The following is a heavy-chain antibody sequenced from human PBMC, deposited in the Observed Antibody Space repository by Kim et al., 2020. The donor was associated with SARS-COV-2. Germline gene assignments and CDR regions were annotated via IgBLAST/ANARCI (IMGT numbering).Heavy chain of an antibody. D-gene: IGHD6-19*01. CDR1: GGSFSFYH. J-gene: IGHJ4*02. V-gene: IGHV4-4*07. CDR3: ARQVAGTDRRFDY. CDR2: IYVSGST. Sequence: SETLSLICTVSGGSFSFYHWSWIRQPAGKGLEWIGRIYVSGSTNYNPSLKSRVTMSVDTSENQMSLRLTSVTAADTAMYYCARQVAGTDRRFDYWGQGILVTVPS.